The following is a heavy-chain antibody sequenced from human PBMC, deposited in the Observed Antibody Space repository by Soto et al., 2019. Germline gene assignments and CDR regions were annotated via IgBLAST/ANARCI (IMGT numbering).Heavy chain of an antibody. CDR3: ARERWFSPLHYYYLLDV. J-gene: IGHJ6*02. CDR2: IHPDGSEA. D-gene: IGHD2-15*01. V-gene: IGHV3-7*01. CDR1: GFTFHNLW. Sequence: EVELVESGGRIVQPGGSLRLSCVVSGFTFHNLWVTWVRQAPGKGLEWVANIHPDGSEAYYVDSLKGRFTISRDNGKNSLYLQMNNLRVEDTAVYYCARERWFSPLHYYYLLDVWGQGTTVTVSS.